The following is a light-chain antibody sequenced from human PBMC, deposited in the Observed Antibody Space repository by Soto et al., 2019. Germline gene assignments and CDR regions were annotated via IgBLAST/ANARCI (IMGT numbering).Light chain of an antibody. CDR2: AAS. J-gene: IGKJ3*01. Sequence: AIQMTQSPSSLSASVGDTVTITCRASQGIRTDLAWYQQKPGKAPKLLIYAASNLYSGVPSRFSGGGSGTDFILTVSSLQPEDFATYYCLQHNKYPFTFGPGTKVAIK. CDR3: LQHNKYPFT. CDR1: QGIRTD. V-gene: IGKV1-6*01.